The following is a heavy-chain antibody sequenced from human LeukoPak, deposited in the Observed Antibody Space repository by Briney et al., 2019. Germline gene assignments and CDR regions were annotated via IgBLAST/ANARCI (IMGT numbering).Heavy chain of an antibody. V-gene: IGHV3-30*04. D-gene: IGHD5-18*01. CDR1: GFTFDDYA. Sequence: GGSLRLSCAASGFTFDDYAMHWVRQAPGKGLEWVAVISYDGSNKYYADSVKGRFTISRDNSKNTLYLQMNSLRAEDTAVYYCARVGYVDTAMVFDYWGQGTLVTVSS. CDR2: ISYDGSNK. J-gene: IGHJ4*02. CDR3: ARVGYVDTAMVFDY.